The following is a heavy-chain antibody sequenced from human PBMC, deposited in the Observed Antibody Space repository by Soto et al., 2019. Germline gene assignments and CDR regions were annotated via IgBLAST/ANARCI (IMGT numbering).Heavy chain of an antibody. J-gene: IGHJ4*02. CDR3: ARDRKHTYDF. CDR2: IIPIFGTT. V-gene: IGHV1-69*13. CDR1: GSTFSRIA. Sequence: SVKPSCKDCGSTFSRIAISWVRQAPGQGIEWMGGIIPIFGTTNYAQKFQGRVTITADESTSTAYMEVTTLRSEDTAVYYCARDRKHTYDFWGQGNLVTFS.